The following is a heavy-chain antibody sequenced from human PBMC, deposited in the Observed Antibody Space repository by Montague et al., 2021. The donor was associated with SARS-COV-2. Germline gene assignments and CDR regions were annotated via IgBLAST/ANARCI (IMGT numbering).Heavy chain of an antibody. CDR1: GFTFSSYA. V-gene: IGHV3-30*04. CDR2: ISYDGSNK. CDR3: ARDSVLIVATIGTLGFDY. D-gene: IGHD5-12*01. J-gene: IGHJ4*02. Sequence: SLRLPCAASGFTFSSYAMHWVRQAPGKGLEWLAVISYDGSNKYYADSVKGRFTISRDNSKNTLYLQMNSLRAEDTAVYYCARDSVLIVATIGTLGFDYWGQGTLVTVSS.